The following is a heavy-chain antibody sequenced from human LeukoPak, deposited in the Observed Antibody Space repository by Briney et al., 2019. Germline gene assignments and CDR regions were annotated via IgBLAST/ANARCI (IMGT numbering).Heavy chain of an antibody. Sequence: GGSLRLCCAASGCTCSSYERNWVRHAPGKGLECVSSISSSGSTIYYADSVKGRFTISRDNAKNSLYLQMNSLRAEDTAVYYCAKTSYGSGSYYIRERYFDYWGQGTLVTVSS. D-gene: IGHD3-10*01. V-gene: IGHV3-48*03. CDR1: GCTCSSYE. CDR3: AKTSYGSGSYYIRERYFDY. CDR2: ISSSGSTI. J-gene: IGHJ4*02.